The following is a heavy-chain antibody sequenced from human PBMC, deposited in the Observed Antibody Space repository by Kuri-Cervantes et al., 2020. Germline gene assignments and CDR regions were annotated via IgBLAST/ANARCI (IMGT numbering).Heavy chain of an antibody. D-gene: IGHD2-8*02. Sequence: SVKVSCKASGYTFTYRYLHWVRQAPGQALEWMGWITPFNGNTNYAQKFQDRVTMTRDTSTSTVYMALSSLRSDDTAVYYCARDVGGGVVASPRWYFDLWGRGTLVTVSS. J-gene: IGHJ2*01. CDR2: ITPFNGNT. V-gene: IGHV1-45*02. CDR3: ARDVGGGVVASPRWYFDL. CDR1: GYTFTYRY.